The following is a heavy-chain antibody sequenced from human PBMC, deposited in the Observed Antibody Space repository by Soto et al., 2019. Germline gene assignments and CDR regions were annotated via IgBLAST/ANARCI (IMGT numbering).Heavy chain of an antibody. V-gene: IGHV4-59*01. CDR3: ARGAFGGTTPRFDY. J-gene: IGHJ4*02. D-gene: IGHD2-15*01. Sequence: QVQLQESGPGLVKPSETLSLTCTVSGGSISSYYWSWIRQPPGKGLEWIGYIYYSGSTNYNPSLKSRVTISVDTSKDRFSLQLSSVTAADTAVYYCARGAFGGTTPRFDYWGQGTLVTVSS. CDR1: GGSISSYY. CDR2: IYYSGST.